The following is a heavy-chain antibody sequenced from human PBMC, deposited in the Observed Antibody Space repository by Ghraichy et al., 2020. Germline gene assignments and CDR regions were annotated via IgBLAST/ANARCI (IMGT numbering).Heavy chain of an antibody. J-gene: IGHJ3*02. D-gene: IGHD3-9*01. CDR3: AYRTLGPDYDYSTGVYKVAHAYDI. Sequence: SGPTLVKPTQTLTLTCTFSGFSLSTSGVGVAWIRQPPGKALEWLALVYWDDDKRYTPSLKSRLNISKDTSKNQVVLTMTNMDPVDTGSYYCAYRTLGPDYDYSTGVYKVAHAYDIWGQGTMVTVAS. CDR1: GFSLSTSGVG. V-gene: IGHV2-5*02. CDR2: VYWDDDK.